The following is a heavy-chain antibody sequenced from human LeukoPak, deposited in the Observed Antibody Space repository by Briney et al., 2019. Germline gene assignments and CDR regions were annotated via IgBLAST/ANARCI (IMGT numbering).Heavy chain of an antibody. V-gene: IGHV3-11*01. CDR3: ARGPAWDVVVAGTTLNWFDP. CDR2: ISSNGNTI. CDR1: GFTFSVYY. J-gene: IGHJ5*02. Sequence: GGSLRLSCAASGFTFSVYYMNWIRQAPGKGLEWVLYISSNGNTIYEADSVKGRFTISRDNAKNSLYLQMNSLRAEDTAVYYCARGPAWDVVVAGTTLNWFDPWGQGTLVTVSS. D-gene: IGHD2-21*01.